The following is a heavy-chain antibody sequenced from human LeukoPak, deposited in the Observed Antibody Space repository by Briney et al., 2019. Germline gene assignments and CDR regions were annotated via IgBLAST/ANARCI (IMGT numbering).Heavy chain of an antibody. D-gene: IGHD2-15*01. V-gene: IGHV3-7*01. CDR3: ARDSKLRSGGLFDP. J-gene: IGHJ5*02. CDR1: GFTFSSYW. CDR2: IKPDGSEG. Sequence: GGSLRLSCTASGFTFSSYWMSWVRQAPGKGLEWVADIKPDGSEGYYVDSVKGRFAISRDNAKNSLYLQMNSLRAEDTAVYSCARDSKLRSGGLFDPWGPGTLVTVSS.